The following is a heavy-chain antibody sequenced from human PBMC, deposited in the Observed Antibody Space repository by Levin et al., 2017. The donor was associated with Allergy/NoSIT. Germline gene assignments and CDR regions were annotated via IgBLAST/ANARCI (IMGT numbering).Heavy chain of an antibody. J-gene: IGHJ6*03. CDR2: IYPGDSDT. CDR3: ARRGTRDYYYYMDV. V-gene: IGHV5-51*01. CDR1: GYSFTSYW. D-gene: IGHD1-1*01. Sequence: NPGRSLRLSCQGSGYSFTSYWIGWVRQMPGKGLEWMGIIYPGDSDTRYSPSFQGQVTISADKSISTAYLQWSSLKASDTAIYYCARRGTRDYYYYMDVWGKGTTVTVSS.